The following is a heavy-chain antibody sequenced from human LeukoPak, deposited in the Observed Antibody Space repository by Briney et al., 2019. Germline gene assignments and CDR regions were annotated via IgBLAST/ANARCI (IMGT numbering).Heavy chain of an antibody. D-gene: IGHD2-2*01. Sequence: GESLQVSCKGSGYSFTSYWICWVRQMPGKGLEWMWIIYPGDSDTRYSPSFQGQVTISADKSISTAYLPWSSLKASDTAMYYCATQGIVVVPEALYDAFDIWGQGTMVTVSS. V-gene: IGHV5-51*01. J-gene: IGHJ3*02. CDR2: IYPGDSDT. CDR1: GYSFTSYW. CDR3: ATQGIVVVPEALYDAFDI.